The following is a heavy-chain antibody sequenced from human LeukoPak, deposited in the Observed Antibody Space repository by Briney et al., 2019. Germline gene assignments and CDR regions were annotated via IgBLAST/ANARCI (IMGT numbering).Heavy chain of an antibody. Sequence: GGSLRLSCAASGFTFTDAWMNWVRQAPGKGLEWVGLIKPKTDGGTTDYAAPVKGRFTISGDDSKSTLSLQMNSLKTEDTAVYFCTTARGFTYGVDYWGQGTLVTVSS. V-gene: IGHV3-15*07. J-gene: IGHJ4*02. CDR1: GFTFTDAW. CDR3: TTARGFTYGVDY. D-gene: IGHD5-18*01. CDR2: IKPKTDGGTT.